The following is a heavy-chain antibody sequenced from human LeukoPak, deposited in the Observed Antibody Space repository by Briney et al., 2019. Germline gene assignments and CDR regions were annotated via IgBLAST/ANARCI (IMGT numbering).Heavy chain of an antibody. CDR3: ARYRPPPPVLGAFDI. J-gene: IGHJ3*02. V-gene: IGHV3-48*01. Sequence: GGSLRLSCAASGFTFSSYSMNWVRQAPGKGLEWVSYMSSSSSTIYYADSVKGRFTISRDNSKNTLYLQMNSLRAEDTAVYYCARYRPPPPVLGAFDIWGQGTMVTVSS. CDR1: GFTFSSYS. CDR2: MSSSSSTI.